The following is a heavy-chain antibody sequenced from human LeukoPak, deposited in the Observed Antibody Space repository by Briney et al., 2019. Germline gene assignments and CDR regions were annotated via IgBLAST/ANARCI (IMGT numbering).Heavy chain of an antibody. D-gene: IGHD6-13*01. CDR2: ISSSSSTI. CDR3: VGIAAAGPAD. J-gene: IGHJ4*02. Sequence: PGGSLRLSCAASGFTFSSYSMNWVRQAPGKGLEWVSYISSSSSTIYYADSVKGRFTISRDNSKNTQYLQMNSLRAEDTAVYYCVGIAAAGPADWGQGTLVTVSS. CDR1: GFTFSSYS. V-gene: IGHV3-48*01.